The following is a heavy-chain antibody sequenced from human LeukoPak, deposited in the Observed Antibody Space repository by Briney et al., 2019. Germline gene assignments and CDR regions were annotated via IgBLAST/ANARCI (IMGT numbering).Heavy chain of an antibody. D-gene: IGHD4/OR15-4a*01. J-gene: IGHJ4*02. CDR1: GFTFSSYN. Sequence: PGGSLRLSCAASGFTFSSYNMNWVRQAPGKGLEWVSSISTTSDYIYYADSLKGRFTISRDNSKNTLYLQMNSLRAEDTAVYYCARRAGAYSHPYDYWGQGTLVTVSS. CDR2: ISTTSDYI. V-gene: IGHV3-21*04. CDR3: ARRAGAYSHPYDY.